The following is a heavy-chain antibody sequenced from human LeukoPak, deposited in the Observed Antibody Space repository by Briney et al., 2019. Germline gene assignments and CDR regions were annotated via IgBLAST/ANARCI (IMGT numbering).Heavy chain of an antibody. V-gene: IGHV4-34*01. CDR2: INHSGST. CDR1: GGSFSGYY. Sequence: SETLSLTCAVYGGSFSGYYWSWIRQPPGKGLEWIGEINHSGSTNYNPSLKSRVNISVDTSKNQFSLKLSSVTAEDTAVYYCARDGPIGVYYWGQGTQVTVSS. CDR3: ARDGPIGVYY. D-gene: IGHD3-16*01. J-gene: IGHJ4*02.